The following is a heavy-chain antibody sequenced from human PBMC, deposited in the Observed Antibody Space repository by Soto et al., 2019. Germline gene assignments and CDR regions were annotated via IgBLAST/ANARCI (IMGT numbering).Heavy chain of an antibody. J-gene: IGHJ4*02. V-gene: IGHV3-30*04. CDR2: ISPGGRKK. D-gene: IGHD1-1*01. Sequence: GGSLRLSCAASGSTFSSYDIHWVRQAPGKGPEWMAHISPGGRKKYWADSVKGRFNMSRDNAKNMVYLQMNSLRAEDTALYYCAKDRPRRTSGYFFDYWGQGTPVTVSS. CDR1: GSTFSSYD. CDR3: AKDRPRRTSGYFFDY.